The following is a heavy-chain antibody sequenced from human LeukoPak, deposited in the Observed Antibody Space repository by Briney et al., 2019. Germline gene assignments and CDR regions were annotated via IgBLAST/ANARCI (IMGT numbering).Heavy chain of an antibody. CDR3: ARGSGYDSPFDY. CDR1: GGSLSSSNW. CDR2: IYHSGST. Sequence: SGTLSLTCAGSGGSLSSSNWWSWVRQPPGKGLEWIGEIYHSGSTNYNPSLKSRVTIEVDKSTHQLSMKLSSVTAAATAVYYCARGSGYDSPFDYWGQGTLVTVSS. D-gene: IGHD5-12*01. V-gene: IGHV4-4*02. J-gene: IGHJ4*02.